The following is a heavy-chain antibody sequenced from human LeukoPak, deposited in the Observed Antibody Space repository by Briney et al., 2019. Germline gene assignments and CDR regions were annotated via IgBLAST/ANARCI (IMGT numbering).Heavy chain of an antibody. J-gene: IGHJ4*02. CDR2: IIPIFGTA. D-gene: IGHD2-2*01. Sequence: ASVKVSCKASGGTFSSYAISWVRQAPGQGLEWMGGIIPIFGTANYAQKFQGRVTITADESTSTAYMELSSLRSEDTAVYYCARLCRSTSCRVDYWGQGTLVTVSS. CDR3: ARLCRSTSCRVDY. V-gene: IGHV1-69*13. CDR1: GGTFSSYA.